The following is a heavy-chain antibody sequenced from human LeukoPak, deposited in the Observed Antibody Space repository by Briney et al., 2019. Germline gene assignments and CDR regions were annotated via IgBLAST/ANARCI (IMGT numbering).Heavy chain of an antibody. D-gene: IGHD2-2*01. CDR2: IWYDGSNK. J-gene: IGHJ6*02. CDR1: GFTFSSYG. Sequence: GGSLRLSCAASGFTFSSYGMHWVRQAPGKGLEWVAVIWYDGSNKYYADSVKGRFTISRDNAKNSLYLQMNSLRAEDTAVYYCASDGIVVVPGDYYYGMDVWGQGTTVTVSS. V-gene: IGHV3-33*01. CDR3: ASDGIVVVPGDYYYGMDV.